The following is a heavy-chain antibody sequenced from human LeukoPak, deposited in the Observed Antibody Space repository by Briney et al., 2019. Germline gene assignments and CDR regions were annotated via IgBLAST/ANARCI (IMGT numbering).Heavy chain of an antibody. J-gene: IGHJ4*02. CDR3: ARANYYDFWSGSRGWYFDY. D-gene: IGHD3-3*01. CDR2: ISHNSDTI. V-gene: IGHV3-48*01. Sequence: HPGGSLRLSCAASGFTFSSHNINWVRQAPGKGLEWISYISHNSDTIYYADSVKGRFTISGDNAENSLYLQMNSLRAEDTAMYYCARANYYDFWSGSRGWYFDYWGKGTLVTVSS. CDR1: GFTFSSHN.